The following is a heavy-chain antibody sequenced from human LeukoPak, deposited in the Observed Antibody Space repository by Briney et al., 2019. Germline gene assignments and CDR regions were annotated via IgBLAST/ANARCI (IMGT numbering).Heavy chain of an antibody. CDR2: ISSSSYI. V-gene: IGHV3-21*01. Sequence: GGSLRLSCAASGFTFSSYSMNWVRQAPGKGLEWVSSISSSSYIYYADSVKGRFTISRDNAKNSLYLQMNSLRAEDTAVYYCASYPPGGYGDYYYYYYMDVWGKGTTVTVSS. CDR3: ASYPPGGYGDYYYYYYMDV. CDR1: GFTFSSYS. D-gene: IGHD4-17*01. J-gene: IGHJ6*03.